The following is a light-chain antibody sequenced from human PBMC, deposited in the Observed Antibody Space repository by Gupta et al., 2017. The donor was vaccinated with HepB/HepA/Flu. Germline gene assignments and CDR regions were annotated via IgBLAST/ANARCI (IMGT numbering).Light chain of an antibody. J-gene: IGKJ1*01. CDR1: QNVLYSNNKDF. CDR3: QHQNNTPVT. V-gene: IGKV4-1*01. Sequence: DIVMTQSPDSLAVSLGERATINFTSSQNVLYSNNKDFLAWNQQKPGHPPKLLISWASTREYGVSDSFSGRGSGTDFTLTISSRQAEDVAVYYCQHQNNTPVTFGQGTQVEIK. CDR2: WAS.